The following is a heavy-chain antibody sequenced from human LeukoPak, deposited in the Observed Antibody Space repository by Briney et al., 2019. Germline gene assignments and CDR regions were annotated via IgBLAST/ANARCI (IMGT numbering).Heavy chain of an antibody. Sequence: GGSLRLSCAASGFTFSSYGMHWVRQAPGKGLEWVAFIRYDGSNKYYADSVKGRFTISRDNSKNTLYLQMNSLRAEDTAVYYCAKDYFPGVPGNFDYWGQGTLVTVSS. J-gene: IGHJ4*02. CDR3: AKDYFPGVPGNFDY. D-gene: IGHD7-27*01. CDR2: IRYDGSNK. CDR1: GFTFSSYG. V-gene: IGHV3-30*02.